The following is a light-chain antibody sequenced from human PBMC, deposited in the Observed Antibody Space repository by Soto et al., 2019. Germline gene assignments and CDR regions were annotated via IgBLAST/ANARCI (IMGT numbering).Light chain of an antibody. Sequence: DIVMTQSPDSLAVSLDERATINCKSSQSVLYSSNNKNYLAWYQQKPGQPPKLLIYWASTRESGVPDRFSGSGSGTDFTLTISSLQAEDVAVYCCQQYYSTPLTFGGGTNVDIK. CDR3: QQYYSTPLT. J-gene: IGKJ4*01. CDR1: QSVLYSSNNKNY. CDR2: WAS. V-gene: IGKV4-1*01.